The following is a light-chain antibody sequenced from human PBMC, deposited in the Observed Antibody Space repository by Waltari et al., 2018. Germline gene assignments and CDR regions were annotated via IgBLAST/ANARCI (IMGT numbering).Light chain of an antibody. Sequence: DSLAVSLGERVTFNCKSSQSLLYSSNNRNYLAWYQQRAGQSPKLLIYGASTREMGVPGRFRGSGSGTDFTLTISSLQAEDVAIYYCQQYFTTPYTFGRGTKLEIK. CDR2: GAS. CDR3: QQYFTTPYT. V-gene: IGKV4-1*01. CDR1: QSLLYSSNNRNY. J-gene: IGKJ2*01.